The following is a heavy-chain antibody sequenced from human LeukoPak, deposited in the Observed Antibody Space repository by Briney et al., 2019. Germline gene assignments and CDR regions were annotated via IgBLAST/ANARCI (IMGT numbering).Heavy chain of an antibody. J-gene: IGHJ4*02. V-gene: IGHV1-18*01. CDR3: ARDRSNNDY. D-gene: IGHD6-13*01. Sequence: ASVKVSCKASGFTLTSYGISWGGPPPERGLEWMGWISKDDSTDYAQNFEGRVTVTKDTPTSTAYMELRSLTSDDTAVYYCARDRSNNDYWGQGTLVTVSS. CDR1: GFTLTSYG. CDR2: ISKDDST.